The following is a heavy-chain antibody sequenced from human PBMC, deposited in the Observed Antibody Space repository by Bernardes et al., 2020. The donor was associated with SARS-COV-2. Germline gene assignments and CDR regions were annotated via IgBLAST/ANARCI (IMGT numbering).Heavy chain of an antibody. Sequence: GGSLRLSCAASGFTFSSYAMSWVRQAPGKGLEWVSAISGSGGSTYYADSVKGRFTISRDNSKNTLYLQMNSLRAEDTAVYYCAKGVVWDYYYYGMDVWGQGTTVTLSS. D-gene: IGHD2-15*01. CDR2: ISGSGGST. J-gene: IGHJ6*02. CDR1: GFTFSSYA. CDR3: AKGVVWDYYYYGMDV. V-gene: IGHV3-23*01.